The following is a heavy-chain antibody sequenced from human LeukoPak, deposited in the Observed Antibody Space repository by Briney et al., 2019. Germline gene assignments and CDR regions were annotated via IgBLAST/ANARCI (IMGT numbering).Heavy chain of an antibody. V-gene: IGHV4-34*01. Sequence: GSLRLSCAASGFTFSNFWMNWVRQAPGKGLEWIGEINHSGSTNYNPSLKSRVTISVDTSKNQFSLKLSSVTAADTAVYYCARGMVGATYLSSRVIRFASWFDPWGQGTLVTVSS. D-gene: IGHD1-26*01. CDR1: GFTFSNFW. J-gene: IGHJ5*02. CDR3: ARGMVGATYLSSRVIRFASWFDP. CDR2: INHSGST.